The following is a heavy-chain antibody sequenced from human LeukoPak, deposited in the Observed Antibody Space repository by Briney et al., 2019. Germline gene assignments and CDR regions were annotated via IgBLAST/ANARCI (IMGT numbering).Heavy chain of an antibody. Sequence: GGSLRLSCAASGFTFSNYWTSWVRQAPGKGLEWVANIKQDGSETYYVDSMKGRFTISRDNAKNSLYLQMNSLRAEDTAVYYCARDVRTVAGTEGFDYWGQGTLVTVSS. J-gene: IGHJ4*02. V-gene: IGHV3-7*05. CDR3: ARDVRTVAGTEGFDY. CDR2: IKQDGSET. D-gene: IGHD6-19*01. CDR1: GFTFSNYW.